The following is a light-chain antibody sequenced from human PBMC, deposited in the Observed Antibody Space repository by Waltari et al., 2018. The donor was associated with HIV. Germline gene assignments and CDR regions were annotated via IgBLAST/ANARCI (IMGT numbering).Light chain of an antibody. Sequence: QSVLTQPPSVSGAPGQRVTISCTGSSSNIGAGYDVHWYEQLPGAAPKLLIYGKRLRRSGVPDRCSCSKSGTSASLAITGLQAEDEADYYCQSYDSALSGWVFGGGTKLTVL. J-gene: IGLJ3*02. V-gene: IGLV1-40*01. CDR3: QSYDSALSGWV. CDR2: GKR. CDR1: SSNIGAGYD.